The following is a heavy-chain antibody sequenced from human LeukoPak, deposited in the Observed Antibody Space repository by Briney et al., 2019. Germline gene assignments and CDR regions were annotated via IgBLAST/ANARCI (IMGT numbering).Heavy chain of an antibody. Sequence: GGSLRLSCAASGFAFSTSNMIWIRQTPGQGLEWVSSISSGSTYIYYADSLKGRFTVARDNAKSSLSLQMNSLRVEDTAVYYCADGRYYSYGMDVWGQGTTVTVSS. D-gene: IGHD1-26*01. V-gene: IGHV3-21*01. J-gene: IGHJ6*02. CDR1: GFAFSTSN. CDR2: ISSGSTYI. CDR3: ADGRYYSYGMDV.